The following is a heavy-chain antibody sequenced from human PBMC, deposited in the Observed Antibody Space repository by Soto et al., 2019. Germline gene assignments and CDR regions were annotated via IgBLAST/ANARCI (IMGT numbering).Heavy chain of an antibody. V-gene: IGHV4-30-2*01. CDR1: GGSIHSGGYS. J-gene: IGHJ6*02. CDR2: ICQSGST. Sequence: SETLSLTFAVSGGSIHSGGYSWSCIRHPPGKVHERNGYICQSGSTYYNPSLKSRVTISVDTSKNQFSLKLSSVTAADTAVYYCASTGMITNPLKDYYYGMDVWGQGTTVS. D-gene: IGHD3-16*01. CDR3: ASTGMITNPLKDYYYGMDV.